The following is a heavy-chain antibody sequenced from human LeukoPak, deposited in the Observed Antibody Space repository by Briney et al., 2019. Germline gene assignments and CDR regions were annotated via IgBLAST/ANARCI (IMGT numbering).Heavy chain of an antibody. D-gene: IGHD5-18*01. J-gene: IGHJ6*03. V-gene: IGHV3-20*04. CDR2: INWNGRIT. CDR3: ARGSVQLWLRDTYYYMDV. Sequence: PGESLRLSCAASGFTFDDYAMNWVRRVPGRGLEWVSGINWNGRITEYADSVKDRFTISRQNTKNSLYLYMNNLGGEDTALYFCARGSVQLWLRDTYYYMDVWGKGTTVTVSS. CDR1: GFTFDDYA.